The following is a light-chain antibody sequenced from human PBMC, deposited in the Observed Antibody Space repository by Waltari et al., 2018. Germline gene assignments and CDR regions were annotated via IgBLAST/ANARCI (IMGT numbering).Light chain of an antibody. Sequence: QSALTQPASVSGSPGQSITISCTGTSSDIGRYDLVPRYQKHPGKAPKLIIYQVSNRPSGVSDRFSGSKSGNTASLTISGLQAEDEADYSCCSSVGSSSFVVFGGGTKLTVL. V-gene: IGLV2-23*02. J-gene: IGLJ2*01. CDR1: SSDIGRYDL. CDR3: CSSVGSSSFVV. CDR2: QVS.